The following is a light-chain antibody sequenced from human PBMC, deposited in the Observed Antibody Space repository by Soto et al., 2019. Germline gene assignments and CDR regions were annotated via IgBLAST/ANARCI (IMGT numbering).Light chain of an antibody. Sequence: EIVLTQSPATLSLSPGDTATLSCWASQSVSNFLGWYQQKPGQDPRLLIYDASNRAAGIPARFSGSGSGTDFTRTISNLDPEDFAVYYCQQRSSNWRWTFGQGTKVEI. CDR1: QSVSNF. CDR3: QQRSSNWRWT. V-gene: IGKV3-11*01. J-gene: IGKJ1*01. CDR2: DAS.